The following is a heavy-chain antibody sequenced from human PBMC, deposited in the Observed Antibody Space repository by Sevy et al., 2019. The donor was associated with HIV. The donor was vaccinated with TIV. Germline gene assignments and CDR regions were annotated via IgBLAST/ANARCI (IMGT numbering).Heavy chain of an antibody. J-gene: IGHJ6*02. V-gene: IGHV3-30*18. CDR1: GFTFGTYD. D-gene: IGHD3-16*01. Sequence: GGSLRLSCAASGFTFGTYDMHWVRQAPGKGLEWVAIISYDGSYRYYADSVRGRFSMSRDNSKNTMYLHVSGLLIEDTAVYYCAKNRPPGGSLFSRHGMDVWGRGTTVTVSS. CDR3: AKNRPPGGSLFSRHGMDV. CDR2: ISYDGSYR.